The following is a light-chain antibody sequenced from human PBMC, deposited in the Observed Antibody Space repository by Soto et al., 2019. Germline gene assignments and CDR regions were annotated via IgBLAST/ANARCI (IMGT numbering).Light chain of an antibody. CDR3: QSYDSSLSGYV. J-gene: IGLJ1*01. CDR2: ENN. V-gene: IGLV1-40*01. Sequence: QSVLTQPPSVSEAPGQRVTISCTGSSSNIGAGYEAHWYQQVPGTAPKLLIYENNNRTSGVPDRFSGSKSGTSASLAITGIQAEDEAEYYCQSYDSSLSGYVFGTGTKLTVL. CDR1: SSNIGAGYE.